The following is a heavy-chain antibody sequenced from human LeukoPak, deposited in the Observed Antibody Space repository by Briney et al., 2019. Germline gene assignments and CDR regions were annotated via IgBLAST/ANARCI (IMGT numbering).Heavy chain of an antibody. Sequence: SETLSLTCTVSGGSISSGGYYWSWIRQHPGKGLEWIGYIYYSGSTNYNPSLKSRVTISVDTSKNQFSLKLSSVTAADTAVYYCARGSDHYDCSGYRYFDLWGRGTLATVSS. CDR3: ARGSDHYDCSGYRYFDL. V-gene: IGHV4-61*08. D-gene: IGHD3-22*01. J-gene: IGHJ2*01. CDR1: GGSISSGGYY. CDR2: IYYSGST.